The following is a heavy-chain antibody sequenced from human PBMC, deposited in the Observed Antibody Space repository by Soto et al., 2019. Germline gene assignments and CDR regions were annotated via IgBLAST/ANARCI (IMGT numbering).Heavy chain of an antibody. D-gene: IGHD2-15*01. Sequence: PGGSLRLSCAASGFTFSSYSMNWVRQAPGKGLEWVSFISGNSYYIYYTDSVKGRFTISRDNAKNSLYLQMNSLRAEDTAVYYCARDCSGGACPSGAFDVWGQGTVVTVSS. V-gene: IGHV3-21*01. J-gene: IGHJ3*01. CDR2: ISGNSYYI. CDR3: ARDCSGGACPSGAFDV. CDR1: GFTFSSYS.